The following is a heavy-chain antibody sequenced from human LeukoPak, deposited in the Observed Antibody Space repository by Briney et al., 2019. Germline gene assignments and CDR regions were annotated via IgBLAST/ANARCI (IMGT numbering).Heavy chain of an antibody. CDR3: ARDGEYGSGSYSPFDY. V-gene: IGHV5-51*01. J-gene: IGHJ4*02. CDR1: GYDFTNYW. CDR2: IYPGDSDT. Sequence: GESLKISCKGSGYDFTNYWIGWVRQMPGKGLEWMGIIYPGDSDTRYSPSFQGQVTISADKSISTAYLQWSSLKASDTAMYYCARDGEYGSGSYSPFDYWGQGALVTVSS. D-gene: IGHD3-10*01.